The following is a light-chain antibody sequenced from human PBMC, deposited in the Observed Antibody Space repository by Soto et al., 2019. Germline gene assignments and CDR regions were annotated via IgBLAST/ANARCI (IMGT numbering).Light chain of an antibody. CDR3: QQYNNWPWYP. CDR2: ATS. CDR1: QSLDGN. V-gene: IGKV3-15*01. Sequence: IVMTQPPATLSVSPGQRATLSRRASQSLDGNLAWYQQKPGQAPRLLIYATSTRATGIPARFSGSGSGTEFTLTISSLQSEDFAVYYCQQYNNWPWYPFGQGTQLEIK. J-gene: IGKJ2*01.